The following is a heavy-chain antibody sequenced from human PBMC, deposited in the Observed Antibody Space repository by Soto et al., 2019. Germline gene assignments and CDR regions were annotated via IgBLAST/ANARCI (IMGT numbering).Heavy chain of an antibody. V-gene: IGHV1-69*05. CDR3: ARDHRVPS. CDR1: GGTFSSYA. CDR2: IIPIFGTA. J-gene: IGHJ5*02. Sequence: SVKVSCKASGGTFSSYAISWVRQAPGQGLEWMGGIIPIFGTANYAQKFQGRVTMTRDTSTSTVYMELSSLRSEDTAVYYCARDHRVPSWGQGTLVIVSS. D-gene: IGHD3-10*01.